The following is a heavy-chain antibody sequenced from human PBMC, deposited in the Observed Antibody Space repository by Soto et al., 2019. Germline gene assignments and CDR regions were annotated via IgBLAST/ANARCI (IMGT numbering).Heavy chain of an antibody. J-gene: IGHJ6*02. CDR3: ARDCTNGVCYNDYGMDV. D-gene: IGHD2-8*01. CDR1: GGTIISYY. CDR2: IYYSGST. V-gene: IGHV4-59*01. Sequence: SETLSLTCTVSGGTIISYYWSWIRQPPGKGLEWIGYIYYSGSTNYNPSLKSRVTISVDTSKNQFSLKLSSVTAADTAVYYCARDCTNGVCYNDYGMDVWGQGTTVTVSS.